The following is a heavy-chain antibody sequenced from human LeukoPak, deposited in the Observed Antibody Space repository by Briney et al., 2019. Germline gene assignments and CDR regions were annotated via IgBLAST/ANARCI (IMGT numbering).Heavy chain of an antibody. J-gene: IGHJ4*02. Sequence: GGYLRLSCAASGFTFDDYAMHWVQQAPGKGLEWVSGISWNSGSMDYADSVKGRFTISRDNAKNSLYLQMNSLRAEDTAVYYCARTSSGWDPFDYWGQGTLVTVSS. V-gene: IGHV3-9*01. CDR2: ISWNSGSM. CDR3: ARTSSGWDPFDY. D-gene: IGHD6-19*01. CDR1: GFTFDDYA.